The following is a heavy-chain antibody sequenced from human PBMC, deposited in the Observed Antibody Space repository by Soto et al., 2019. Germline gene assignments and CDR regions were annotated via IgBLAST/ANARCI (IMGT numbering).Heavy chain of an antibody. CDR3: ARDGAGHFDY. CDR2: ISYDGSNK. Sequence: GGSLRLSCAASGFTFSSYAMHWVRQAPGKGLEWVAVISYDGSNKYYADSVKGRFTISRDNSKNTLYLQMNSLRAEDTAEYYCARDGAGHFDYWGQGTLVTVSS. V-gene: IGHV3-30-3*01. D-gene: IGHD1-26*01. CDR1: GFTFSSYA. J-gene: IGHJ4*02.